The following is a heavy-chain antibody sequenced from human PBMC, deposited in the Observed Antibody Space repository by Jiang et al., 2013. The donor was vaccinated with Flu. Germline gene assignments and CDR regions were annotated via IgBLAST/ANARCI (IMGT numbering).Heavy chain of an antibody. V-gene: IGHV1-8*01. Sequence: GAEVKKPGASVKVSCKASGYTFTNYDVHWVRQAAGQGLEWMGWMNPNSGNTGYVQKFQGRVTMTSDASISTAYMELSSLTSDDTAVYYCARGRSSWYNVYWGQGTQVTVSS. J-gene: IGHJ4*02. D-gene: IGHD6-13*01. CDR1: GYTFTNYD. CDR3: ARGRSSWYNVY. CDR2: MNPNSGNT.